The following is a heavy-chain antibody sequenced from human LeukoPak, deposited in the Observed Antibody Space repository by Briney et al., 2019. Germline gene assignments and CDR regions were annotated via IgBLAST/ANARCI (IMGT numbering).Heavy chain of an antibody. CDR2: IYTSGST. V-gene: IGHV4-61*02. CDR3: ARDMAHLPPYDILTGGFDP. CDR1: GGSISSGSYY. J-gene: IGHJ5*02. Sequence: SQTLSLTCTVSGGSISSGSYYWSWIRQPAGKGLEWIGRIYTSGSTNYNPSLKSRVTISVDTSKNQFSLKLSSVTAADTAVYYCARDMAHLPPYDILTGGFDPWGQGTLVTVSS. D-gene: IGHD3-9*01.